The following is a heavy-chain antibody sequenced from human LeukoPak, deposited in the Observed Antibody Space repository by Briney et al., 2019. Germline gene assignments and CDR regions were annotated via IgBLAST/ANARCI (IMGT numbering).Heavy chain of an antibody. J-gene: IGHJ4*02. CDR2: IYYSGST. CDR3: ARLGIAVAGTNFDY. D-gene: IGHD6-13*01. Sequence: PSETLSLTCTVSGGSITNSYWSWIRQPPGKGLEWIGYIYYSGSTNYNPSLKSRVTISVDTSKNQFSLKLSSVTAADTAVYYCARLGIAVAGTNFDYWGQGTLVTVSS. CDR1: GGSITNSY. V-gene: IGHV4-59*12.